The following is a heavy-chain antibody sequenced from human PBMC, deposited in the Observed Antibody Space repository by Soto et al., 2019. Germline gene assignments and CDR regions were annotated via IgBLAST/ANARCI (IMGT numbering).Heavy chain of an antibody. Sequence: SETLSLTCTVSGGSISSYYWSWIRQPPGKVLEWIGYIYYCGSTNYNPSLKSRVTISVDTSKNQFSLKLSFVTAADTAVYYCARVLFGRGNWFDPWGQGTLVTVSS. J-gene: IGHJ5*02. D-gene: IGHD3-3*01. CDR2: IYYCGST. V-gene: IGHV4-59*01. CDR3: ARVLFGRGNWFDP. CDR1: GGSISSYY.